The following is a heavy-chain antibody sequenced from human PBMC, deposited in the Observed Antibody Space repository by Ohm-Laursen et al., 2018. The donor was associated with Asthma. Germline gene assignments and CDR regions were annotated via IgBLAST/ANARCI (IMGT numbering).Heavy chain of an antibody. D-gene: IGHD3-22*01. CDR3: ARPHYYDSSGYVY. Sequence: GSLRLSCTASGFTFSSYAMSWVRQAPGKGLEWVSAISGSGGSTYYADSVKGRFTISRDNSKNTLYLQMNSLRAEDTAVYYCARPHYYDSSGYVYWGQGTLVTVSS. J-gene: IGHJ4*02. CDR2: ISGSGGST. V-gene: IGHV3-23*01. CDR1: GFTFSSYA.